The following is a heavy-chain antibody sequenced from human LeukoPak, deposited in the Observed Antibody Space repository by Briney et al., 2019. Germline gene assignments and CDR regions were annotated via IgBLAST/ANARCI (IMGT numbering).Heavy chain of an antibody. CDR1: GFTFSTYS. J-gene: IGHJ6*03. CDR3: ARAIPYMDV. CDR2: IDSSTRTI. Sequence: GGSLRLSCAASGFTFSTYSMNWVRQAPGKGLEWISFIDSSTRTIFYADSVKGRFTISRDNAKNSLYLQMNSLRAEDTAVYYCARAIPYMDVWGKGTTVTVSS. V-gene: IGHV3-48*04.